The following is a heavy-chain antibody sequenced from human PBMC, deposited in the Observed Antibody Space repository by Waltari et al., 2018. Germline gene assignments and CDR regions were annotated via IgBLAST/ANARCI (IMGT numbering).Heavy chain of an antibody. Sequence: QLQLQESGPGLVKPSETLSLTCTVSGGSISSSSYYWGWIRQPPGKGLEWIGSIYYSGTTYYNPSLKSRVTIPVEPSKNQFSLKLSSVTAADTAVYYCARAYSSSTGDPFDYWGQGTLVTVSS. CDR1: GGSISSSSYY. J-gene: IGHJ4*02. CDR3: ARAYSSSTGDPFDY. V-gene: IGHV4-39*07. D-gene: IGHD6-13*01. CDR2: IYYSGTT.